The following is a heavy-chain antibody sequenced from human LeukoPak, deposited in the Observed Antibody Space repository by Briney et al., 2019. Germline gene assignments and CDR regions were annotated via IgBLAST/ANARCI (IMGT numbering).Heavy chain of an antibody. CDR3: ARGPPMDV. CDR2: IYTSGST. Sequence: SETLSLTCTVSGGSISSNYGSWIRQPPGKGLELIGYIYTSGSTNYNPSHKSRVTISVDTSKNQFSLKLSSVTAADTAVYYRARGPPMDVWGKGTTDTVSS. J-gene: IGHJ6*03. CDR1: GGSISSNY. V-gene: IGHV4-4*09.